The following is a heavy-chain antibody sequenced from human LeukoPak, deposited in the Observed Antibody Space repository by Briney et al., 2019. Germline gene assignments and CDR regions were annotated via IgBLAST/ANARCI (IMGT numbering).Heavy chain of an antibody. CDR3: AKQDYYSSPRFAFDI. V-gene: IGHV1-69*05. CDR1: GGTFSSYA. J-gene: IGHJ3*02. Sequence: SVKVSCKASGGTFSSYAISWVRQAPGQGLEWMGRIIPIFGTANHAQKFQGRVTITTDESTSTAYMELSSLRSEDTAVYYCAKQDYYSSPRFAFDIRGQGTMVTVSS. D-gene: IGHD2-2*01. CDR2: IIPIFGTA.